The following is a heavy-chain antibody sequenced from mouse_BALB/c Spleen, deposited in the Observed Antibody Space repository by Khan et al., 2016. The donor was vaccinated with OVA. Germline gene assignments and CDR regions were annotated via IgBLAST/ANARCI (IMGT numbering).Heavy chain of an antibody. V-gene: IGHV1S81*02. CDR1: GYTFTSYW. CDR3: ARIKKIVATYLDD. CDR2: TNPTNGRT. D-gene: IGHD1-1*01. Sequence: QVQLQQPGAELVKAGASVKMSCKASGYTFTSYWMHWVKQRLGQGLEWFAETNPTNGRTYYNEKFKSKATLTVDKSSSTAYMLLSGPTFEDSAVYYGARIKKIVATYLDDWGQGTTLTVSS. J-gene: IGHJ2*01.